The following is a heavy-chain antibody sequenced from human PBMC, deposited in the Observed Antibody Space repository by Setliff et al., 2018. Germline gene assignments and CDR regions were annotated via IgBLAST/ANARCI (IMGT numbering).Heavy chain of an antibody. CDR2: IKQDGSEK. Sequence: GGSLRLSCAASGFTFSSYWMSWVRQAPGKGLEWVANIKQDGSEKYYVDSVKGRFTISRDNAKNSLYLQMNSLRAEDTAVYYCAKVDNRFWSGYYPYYYGMDVWGQGTTVTVSS. D-gene: IGHD3-3*01. V-gene: IGHV3-7*03. J-gene: IGHJ6*02. CDR1: GFTFSSYW. CDR3: AKVDNRFWSGYYPYYYGMDV.